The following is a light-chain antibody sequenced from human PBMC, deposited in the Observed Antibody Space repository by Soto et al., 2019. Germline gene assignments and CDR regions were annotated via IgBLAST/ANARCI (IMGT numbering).Light chain of an antibody. J-gene: IGKJ1*01. Sequence: EIVLTQSPATLSLSPGERATLSCRASQSVSSYLAWYQQEPGQAPRLLIYDDSNRATGIPARFSGSGSGTDFTLTISSLQPEDFAVYYCQQRSNWPRTFGQGTKVEIK. CDR3: QQRSNWPRT. CDR1: QSVSSY. CDR2: DDS. V-gene: IGKV3-11*01.